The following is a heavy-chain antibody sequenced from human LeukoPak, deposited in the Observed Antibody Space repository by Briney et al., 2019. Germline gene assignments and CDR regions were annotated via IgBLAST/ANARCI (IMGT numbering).Heavy chain of an antibody. CDR1: GYSFTTYA. J-gene: IGHJ6*02. V-gene: IGHV7-4-1*02. D-gene: IGHD2-2*01. CDR2: INTNTENP. CDR3: ARVGVRSTPSSQGVDYYYYGMDI. Sequence: GASVKVSCKASGYSFTTYAMNWVRQAPGQGLEWMGWINTNTENPTCAQGFTGRIVFSLDTSVSTAYLQISSLRAEDTAVYYCARVGVRSTPSSQGVDYYYYGMDIWGQGTTVTVSS.